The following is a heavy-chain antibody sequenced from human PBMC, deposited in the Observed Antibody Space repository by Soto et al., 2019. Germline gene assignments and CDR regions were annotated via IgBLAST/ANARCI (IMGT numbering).Heavy chain of an antibody. CDR2: ISGGGGTT. CDR3: AQAGYDSTFYSLTFDS. D-gene: IGHD3-22*01. CDR1: EFIFSSYA. V-gene: IGHV3-23*01. Sequence: VQLLESGGGFVQPGGSLSLSCAAAEFIFSSYAMTWVRQAPGKGLEWVSVISGGGGTTYYADSVKGRFTISRDNSKDPLYLQMNSLGAEDTAVYYCAQAGYDSTFYSLTFDSLGQGTLVTVAS. J-gene: IGHJ4*02.